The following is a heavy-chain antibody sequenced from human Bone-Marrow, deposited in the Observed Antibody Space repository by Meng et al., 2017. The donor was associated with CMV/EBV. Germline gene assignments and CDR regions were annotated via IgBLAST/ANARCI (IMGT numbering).Heavy chain of an antibody. V-gene: IGHV4-61*01. J-gene: IGHJ4*02. CDR1: GGPVSSGSYY. D-gene: IGHD2-8*01. Sequence: GSLRLSCTVSGGPVSSGSYYWSWIRQPPGKGLEWIGYIYYSGSTNYNPSLKSRVTISVDASKNQFSLKPSSVTAADTAVYYCARAAYCTNGVCSLGKPDYWGQGTLVTVSS. CDR2: IYYSGST. CDR3: ARAAYCTNGVCSLGKPDY.